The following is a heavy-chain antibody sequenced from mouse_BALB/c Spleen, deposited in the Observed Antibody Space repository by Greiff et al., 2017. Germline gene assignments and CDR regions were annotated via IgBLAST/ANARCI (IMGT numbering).Heavy chain of an antibody. J-gene: IGHJ2*01. V-gene: IGHV1-77*01. CDR3: ARWRDYFDY. D-gene: IGHD2-4*01. CDR1: GYTFTDYY. CDR2: ISPGSGNT. Sequence: QVQLQQSGAELARPGASVKLSCKASGYTFTDYYINWVKQRPGQGLEWIGEISPGSGNTYYNEKFKGKATLTADKSSSTAYMQLSSLTSEDSAVYFCARWRDYFDYWGQGTTLTVSS.